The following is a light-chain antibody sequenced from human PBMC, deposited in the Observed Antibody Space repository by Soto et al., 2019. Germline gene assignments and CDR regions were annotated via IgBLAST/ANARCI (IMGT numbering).Light chain of an antibody. CDR3: QQYRSWPLT. J-gene: IGKJ4*01. CDR1: QSVRSN. V-gene: IGKV3-15*01. Sequence: EIVMTQSPATLSVSPGERATLSCRASQSVRSNYLSWYQQKPGQAPRLLIYGASTRATGFPARFSGSGSGTEFTLTISSLQSEDFAVYYCQQYRSWPLTFGGGTKVEIK. CDR2: GAS.